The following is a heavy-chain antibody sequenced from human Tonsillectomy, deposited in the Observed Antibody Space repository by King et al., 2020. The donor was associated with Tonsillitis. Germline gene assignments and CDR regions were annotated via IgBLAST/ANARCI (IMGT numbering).Heavy chain of an antibody. CDR2: ISYDGNNK. D-gene: IGHD3-3*01. CDR3: ARGPAYYDSFNYYMDV. V-gene: IGHV3-30-3*01. Sequence: VQLVESGGGVVQPGRSLRLSCAASGFTFSSYALYWVRQAPGKGLEWVAFISYDGNNKYLADSVKGRFTISRDNSKNTLYLQMNSLRPEDTAVYYCARGPAYYDSFNYYMDVWGKGTTVTVSS. J-gene: IGHJ6*03. CDR1: GFTFSSYA.